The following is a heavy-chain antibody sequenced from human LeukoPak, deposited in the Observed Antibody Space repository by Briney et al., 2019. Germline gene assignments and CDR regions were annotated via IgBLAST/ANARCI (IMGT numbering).Heavy chain of an antibody. CDR2: INPNSGGT. V-gene: IGHV1-2*02. J-gene: IGHJ4*02. CDR3: ARGRPLSTSTTDLTDY. Sequence: ASVKVSCKASGYTFTGYYMHWVRQAPGQGLEWMGWINPNSGGTNYAQKFQGRVTMTRDTSISTAYMELSRLRSDDTAVYYCARGRPLSTSTTDLTDYWGQGTLVTVSS. CDR1: GYTFTGYY. D-gene: IGHD5/OR15-5a*01.